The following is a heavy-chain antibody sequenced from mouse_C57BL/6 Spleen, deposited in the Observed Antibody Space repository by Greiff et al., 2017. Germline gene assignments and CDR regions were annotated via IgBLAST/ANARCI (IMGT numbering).Heavy chain of an antibody. CDR1: GYSFTGYY. J-gene: IGHJ1*03. CDR2: INPSTGGT. V-gene: IGHV1-42*01. CDR3: ARGEKVRYFDV. Sequence: DVKLQESGPELVKPGASVKISCKASGYSFTGYYMNWVKQSPEKSLEWIGEINPSTGGTTYNQKFKAKATLTVDKSSSTAYMQLKSLTSEDSAVYYCARGEKVRYFDVWGTGTTVTVSS.